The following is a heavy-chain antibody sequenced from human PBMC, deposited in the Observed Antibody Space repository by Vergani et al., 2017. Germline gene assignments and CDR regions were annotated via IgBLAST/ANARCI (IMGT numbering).Heavy chain of an antibody. CDR3: AHAPVFYYDNSAYYSGFKY. J-gene: IGHJ4*02. CDR2: ISWNGEK. D-gene: IGHD3-22*01. V-gene: IGHV2-5*01. CDR1: GFSLTMSGMS. Sequence: QITLKESGPTLVTPTQTLTLTCKFSGFSLTMSGMSVGWIRQPPGKALEWLALISWNGEKHYSPSLKSRLTIAKDTSEDQVVLTMSNLDPEDTATYFCAHAPVFYYDNSAYYSGFKYWGQGTLVIVSS.